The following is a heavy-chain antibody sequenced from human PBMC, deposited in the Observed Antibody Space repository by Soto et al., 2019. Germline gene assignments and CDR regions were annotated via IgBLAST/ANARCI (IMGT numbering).Heavy chain of an antibody. V-gene: IGHV3-23*01. Sequence: GGSLRLSCAASGFTFSSYAMSWVRQAPGKGLEWVSAISGSGGSTYYADSVKGRFTISRDNSKNTLYLQMNSLRAEDTAVYYCAKGSTAVTSQYKDYYYYYGMDVWGQGTTVTVSS. CDR2: ISGSGGST. CDR1: GFTFSSYA. CDR3: AKGSTAVTSQYKDYYYYYGMDV. D-gene: IGHD4-17*01. J-gene: IGHJ6*02.